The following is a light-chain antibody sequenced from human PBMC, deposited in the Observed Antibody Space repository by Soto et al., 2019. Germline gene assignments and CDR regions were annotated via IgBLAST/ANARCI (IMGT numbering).Light chain of an antibody. CDR3: SLYPSTNTPI. V-gene: IGLV2-14*01. CDR1: SSDLGDYNY. CDR2: DIN. J-gene: IGLJ2*01. Sequence: QSALTQPASVSGSPGQSITISCTGTSSDLGDYNYVSWYQWHPGRAPKLIIYDINTRPSEVSNRFSVSKSGNTASLTISGLQAEDEADYFCSLYPSTNTPIFGGGTKVTVL.